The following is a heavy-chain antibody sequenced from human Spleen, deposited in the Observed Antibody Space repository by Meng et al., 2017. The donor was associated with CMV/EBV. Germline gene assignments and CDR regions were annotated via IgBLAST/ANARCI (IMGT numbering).Heavy chain of an antibody. CDR1: DFSFNRYA. CDR3: AKVSGNYYDSSGYYLDY. CDR2: ISFDGNTE. Sequence: GESLKISCAASDFSFNRYAMHWVRQAPGKGLEWVAVISFDGNTEYYAESVKGRFTISRDNLKDMLYLQMNSLRVEYTGVYYCAKVSGNYYDSSGYYLDYWGQGTLVTVSS. V-gene: IGHV3-30-3*01. J-gene: IGHJ4*02. D-gene: IGHD3-22*01.